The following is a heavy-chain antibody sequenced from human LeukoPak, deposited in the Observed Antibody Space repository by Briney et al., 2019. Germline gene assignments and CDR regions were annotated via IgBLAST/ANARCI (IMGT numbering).Heavy chain of an antibody. Sequence: RASVKVSCKASGYTFTTYAMSWVRQTPGQGLEWMGWINTNTGNPTYAQGFTGRFVFSLDTSVSTAYLQISSLKAEDTAVYYCARDWGGWNQAYWGQGTLVTVSS. J-gene: IGHJ4*02. CDR1: GYTFTTYA. V-gene: IGHV7-4-1*02. CDR2: INTNTGNP. CDR3: ARDWGGWNQAY. D-gene: IGHD1-1*01.